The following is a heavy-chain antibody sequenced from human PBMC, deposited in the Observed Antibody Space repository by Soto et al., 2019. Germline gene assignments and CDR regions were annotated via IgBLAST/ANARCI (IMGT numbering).Heavy chain of an antibody. J-gene: IGHJ6*02. CDR3: AKWGQLVATFNYYHYGIDV. CDR1: GFTFSSYA. V-gene: IGHV3-23*01. CDR2: ISGSGGST. Sequence: GSLRLSCAASGFTFSSYAMSWVRQAPGKGLEWVSAISGSGGSTYYADSVKGRFTISRDNSKNMLYLQMNSLRAEDTAVYYCAKWGQLVATFNYYHYGIDVPGQGSTVTGSS. D-gene: IGHD2-15*01.